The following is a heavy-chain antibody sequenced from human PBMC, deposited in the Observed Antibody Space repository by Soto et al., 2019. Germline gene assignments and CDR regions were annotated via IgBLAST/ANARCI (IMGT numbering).Heavy chain of an antibody. D-gene: IGHD2-21*01. V-gene: IGHV4-4*02. CDR1: GGSISSSNW. CDR3: ARRGVMCWFDP. CDR2: IYHSGST. J-gene: IGHJ5*02. Sequence: QVQLQESGPGLVKPSGTLSLTCAVSGGSISSSNWWSWVRQPPGKGLEWIGEIYHSGSTNYNPSRKIRVIISVDKSKTQFALERSSVPAADTAVYYGARRGVMCWFDPWGQGTLVTVSS.